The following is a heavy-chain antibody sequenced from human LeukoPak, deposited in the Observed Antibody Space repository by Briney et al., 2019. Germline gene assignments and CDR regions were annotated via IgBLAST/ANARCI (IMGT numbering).Heavy chain of an antibody. Sequence: GGSLRLSCAASGFTFSSYEMNWVRQAPGKGLEWVANIKQDGSEKYYVDSVKGRFTISRDNAKNSLYLQMNSLRAEDTAVYYCARVRTASWELLARYYYYYYMDVWGKGTTVTVSS. CDR3: ARVRTASWELLARYYYYYYMDV. CDR1: GFTFSSYE. D-gene: IGHD1-26*01. V-gene: IGHV3-7*01. CDR2: IKQDGSEK. J-gene: IGHJ6*03.